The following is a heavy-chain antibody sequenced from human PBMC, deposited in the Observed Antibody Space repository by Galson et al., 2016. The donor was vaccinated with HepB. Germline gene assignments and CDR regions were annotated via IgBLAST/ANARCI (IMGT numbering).Heavy chain of an antibody. Sequence: RLSCAASGFTFSSYAMHWVRQAPGKGLEWVALITYDGNKKYYADSVKGRFTISRDNSKNTLYLQMNSLRAEDTAVYYCARDGRTGFLEWLTVDWFDPWGQGTLVTVSS. D-gene: IGHD3-3*01. J-gene: IGHJ5*02. CDR2: ITYDGNKK. V-gene: IGHV3-30*04. CDR3: ARDGRTGFLEWLTVDWFDP. CDR1: GFTFSSYA.